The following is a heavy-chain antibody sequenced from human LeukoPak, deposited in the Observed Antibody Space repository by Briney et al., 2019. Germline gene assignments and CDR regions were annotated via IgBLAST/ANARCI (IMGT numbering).Heavy chain of an antibody. D-gene: IGHD3-22*01. V-gene: IGHV1-69*04. Sequence: SVKVSCKASGYTFTSYGISWVRQAPGQGLEWMGRIIPILGIANYAQKFQGRVTITADKSTSTAYMELSSLRSEDTAVYYCAREARTYYYDSSGYYYFDYWGQGTLVTVSS. CDR1: GYTFTSYG. CDR2: IIPILGIA. J-gene: IGHJ4*02. CDR3: AREARTYYYDSSGYYYFDY.